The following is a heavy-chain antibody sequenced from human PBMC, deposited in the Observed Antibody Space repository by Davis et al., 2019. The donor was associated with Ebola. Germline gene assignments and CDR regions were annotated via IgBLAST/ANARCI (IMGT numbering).Heavy chain of an antibody. CDR2: IFPGDSDT. J-gene: IGHJ4*02. Sequence: GESLKISCQGSGYIFTSYWIVWVRQMPGKGLECMGIIFPGDSDTRYSPSFQGQVTISADKSISTAYLQWSSLKASDTAIYYCARGTNGYNPGGYFDSWGQGTLVTVSS. D-gene: IGHD5-24*01. CDR3: ARGTNGYNPGGYFDS. V-gene: IGHV5-51*01. CDR1: GYIFTSYW.